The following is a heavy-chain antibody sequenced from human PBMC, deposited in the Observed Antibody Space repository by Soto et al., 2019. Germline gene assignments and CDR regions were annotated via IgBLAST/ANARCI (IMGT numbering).Heavy chain of an antibody. CDR1: GGSISSYY. J-gene: IGHJ1*01. Sequence: QVQLQESGPGLVKPSETLSLTCTVSGGSISSYYWSWIRQPPGKGLEWIGYIYYRGSTNYNPSLKSRVTISVDTSKNQFSLKLSSVTAADTAVYYCAREACSGGSCYSDYGYFQHWGQGTLVTVSS. CDR2: IYYRGST. CDR3: AREACSGGSCYSDYGYFQH. V-gene: IGHV4-59*01. D-gene: IGHD2-15*01.